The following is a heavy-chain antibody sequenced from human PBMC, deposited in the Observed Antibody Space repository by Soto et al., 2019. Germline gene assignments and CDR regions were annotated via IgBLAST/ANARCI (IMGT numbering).Heavy chain of an antibody. CDR1: GFTFSSYA. V-gene: IGHV3-30-3*01. D-gene: IGHD6-6*01. J-gene: IGHJ1*01. CDR2: ISYDGSNK. CDR3: ARDRRSSSPEYFQH. Sequence: QVQLVESGGGVVQPGGSLRLSCAASGFTFSSYAMHWVRQAPGKGLEWVAVISYDGSNKYYADSVKGRFTISRDNSKNTLYLQMNILRAEDTAVYYCARDRRSSSPEYFQHWGQGTLVTVSS.